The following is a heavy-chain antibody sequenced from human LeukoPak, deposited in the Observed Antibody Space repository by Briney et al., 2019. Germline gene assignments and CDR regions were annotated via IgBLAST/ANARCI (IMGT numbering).Heavy chain of an antibody. CDR3: AKDTAVQFLEPAF. CDR1: GFTFNTHG. D-gene: IGHD3-3*01. CDR2: IWFDGGVK. V-gene: IGHV3-33*06. J-gene: IGHJ4*02. Sequence: AGGSLRLSCAASGFTFNTHGMHWVRQAPGKGLEWVAAIWFDGGVKHYSDAVKGRFTISRDNSLNTLYLQMNSLRVEDTAIYYCAKDTAVQFLEPAFWGQGTLVTVSS.